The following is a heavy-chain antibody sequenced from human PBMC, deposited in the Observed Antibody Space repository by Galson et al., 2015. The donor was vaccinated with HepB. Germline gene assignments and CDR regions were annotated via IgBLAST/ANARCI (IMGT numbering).Heavy chain of an antibody. Sequence: CAISGDSVSSNSAAWNWIRQSPSRGLEWLGRTYYRSKWYNDYAVSVKSRITINPDTSKNQFSLQLNSVTPEDTAVYYCASRYNEVGDYAFDIWGQGTMVTVSS. V-gene: IGHV6-1*01. CDR1: GDSVSSNSAA. CDR2: TYYRSKWYN. CDR3: ASRYNEVGDYAFDI. J-gene: IGHJ3*02. D-gene: IGHD1-1*01.